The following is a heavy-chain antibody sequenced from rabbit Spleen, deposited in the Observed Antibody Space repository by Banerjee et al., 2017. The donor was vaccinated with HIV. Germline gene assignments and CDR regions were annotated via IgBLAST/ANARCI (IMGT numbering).Heavy chain of an antibody. CDR2: IYGGSSDST. Sequence: QEQVVESGGGLVQPEGSLTLTCKASGFSFSSKAVMCWVRQAPGKGLEWIACIYGGSSDSTYYASWAKGRFTISKTSSTTVTLQMTSLTAADTATYFCARGIVYGFAGDTYPPYGMDLWGPGTLVTVS. V-gene: IGHV1S45*01. J-gene: IGHJ6*01. CDR1: GFSFSSKAV. CDR3: ARGIVYGFAGDTYPPYGMDL. D-gene: IGHD6-1*01.